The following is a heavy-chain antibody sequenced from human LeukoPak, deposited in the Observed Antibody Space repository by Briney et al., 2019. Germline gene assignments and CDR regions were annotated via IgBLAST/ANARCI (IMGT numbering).Heavy chain of an antibody. CDR1: GFTLTDAW. V-gene: IGHV3-15*01. CDR2: LKSKTDGGTT. CDR3: TKFFLGRRDYVWESYRYLAFDI. Sequence: PGGSLRLSCAASGFTLTDAWVSWVRQPPGKGLEWVGHLKSKTDGGTTDYAAPVKGRSTISRDGSKNTLYLQMNSLKTEDTAVYYCTKFFLGRRDYVWESYRYLAFDIWGHGTMVTVSS. J-gene: IGHJ3*02. D-gene: IGHD3-16*02.